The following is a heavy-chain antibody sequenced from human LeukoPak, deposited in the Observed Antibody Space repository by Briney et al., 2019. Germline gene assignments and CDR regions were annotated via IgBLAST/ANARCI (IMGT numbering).Heavy chain of an antibody. CDR1: GVSISCSEG. Sequence: SGTLSLTCAVSGVSISCSEGWIWVRQPPGQGLEWIGEIHRDGRTRYNPSLKSRVTMSIDYSKNQFSLKVGSVTAADTAIYYCGKTDIYFNPIDYWGPGSLVTVSS. CDR2: IHRDGRT. D-gene: IGHD3-9*01. J-gene: IGHJ4*02. V-gene: IGHV4-4*02. CDR3: GKTDIYFNPIDY.